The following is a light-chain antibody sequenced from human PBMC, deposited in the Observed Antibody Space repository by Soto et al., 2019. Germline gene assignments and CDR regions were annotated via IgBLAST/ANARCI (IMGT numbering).Light chain of an antibody. CDR1: QSITTY. Sequence: IQMTQSLSSVSASVGDAGTITCRGSQSITTYLNWYRQKPGNAPKLLIYAASSLQSGAPSRFSGSGSETEFTLSISSLQPEDFATYFCQQIYSAPLTLGGGTKVDIK. CDR2: AAS. V-gene: IGKV1-39*01. CDR3: QQIYSAPLT. J-gene: IGKJ4*01.